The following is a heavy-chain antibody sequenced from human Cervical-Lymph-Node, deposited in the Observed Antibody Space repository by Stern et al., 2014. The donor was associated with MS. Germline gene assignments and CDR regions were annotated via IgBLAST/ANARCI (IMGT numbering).Heavy chain of an antibody. D-gene: IGHD2-2*01. V-gene: IGHV5-51*01. CDR3: ARRHCSSRRCGWFDP. Sequence: VQLVQSGAEVKKPGESLKISCKGSGYSFTSYWIGWVRQMPGKGLEWLGIINPGDSDTRYSPSFQGQVTISADKSISTAYLQWSSLKASDTAMYYCARRHCSSRRCGWFDPWGQGTLVTVSS. CDR1: GYSFTSYW. CDR2: INPGDSDT. J-gene: IGHJ5*02.